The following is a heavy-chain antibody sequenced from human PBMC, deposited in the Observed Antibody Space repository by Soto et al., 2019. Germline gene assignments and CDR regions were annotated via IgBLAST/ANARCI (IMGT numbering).Heavy chain of an antibody. J-gene: IGHJ4*02. V-gene: IGHV4-34*01. CDR2: INHSGST. Sequence: PSETLSLTCAVYGGSFSGYYWSWIRQPPGKGLEWIGEINHSGSTNYNPSLKSRVTISVDTSKNQFFLKLSSVTAADTAVYYCARSLSAVIYFDYWGQGTLVTVSS. CDR1: GGSFSGYY. CDR3: ARSLSAVIYFDY. D-gene: IGHD2-21*01.